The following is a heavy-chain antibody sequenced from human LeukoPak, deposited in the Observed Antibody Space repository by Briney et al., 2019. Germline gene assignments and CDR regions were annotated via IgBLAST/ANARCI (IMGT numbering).Heavy chain of an antibody. CDR1: GGSISSGGYY. Sequence: SQTLSLTCTVSGGSISSGGYYWSWIRQHSGRGLEWIGYIYDSGSTYYNPSLKSRVTISVDTSKNHFSLKLSSVTAADTAVYYCARVTMIVVVIDYWGQGTLVTVSS. J-gene: IGHJ4*02. CDR3: ARVTMIVVVIDY. CDR2: IYDSGST. D-gene: IGHD3-22*01. V-gene: IGHV4-31*03.